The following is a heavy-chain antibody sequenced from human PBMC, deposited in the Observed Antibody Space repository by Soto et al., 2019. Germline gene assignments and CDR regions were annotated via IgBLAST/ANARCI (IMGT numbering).Heavy chain of an antibody. CDR2: ISGSGGST. J-gene: IGHJ4*02. V-gene: IGHV3-23*01. CDR1: GFTFSSYA. D-gene: IGHD5-12*01. CDR3: AKSGVATTQKSRFDY. Sequence: EVRLLESGGGLVQPGGSLRLSCAASGFTFSSYAMSWVRQAPGKGLEWVSAISGSGGSTYYADSVKGRFTISRDNSKNTLYLQMNSLRAEDTAVYYCAKSGVATTQKSRFDYWGQGTLVTVSS.